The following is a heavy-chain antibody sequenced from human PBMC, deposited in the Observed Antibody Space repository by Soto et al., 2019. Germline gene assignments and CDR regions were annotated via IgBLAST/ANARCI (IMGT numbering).Heavy chain of an antibody. CDR3: AQNGGYDISGYDFDY. D-gene: IGHD3-22*01. CDR1: GFTFSSYA. Sequence: EVQVLESGGGLVQPGGSLRLSCAASGFTFSSYAMSWVRQAPGKGLEWVSTISGSGGRTYYADSVKGRFTISRDNSKNTLYLQMNSLRAEDTAVYYCAQNGGYDISGYDFDYWGQGTPVTVSS. J-gene: IGHJ4*02. V-gene: IGHV3-23*01. CDR2: ISGSGGRT.